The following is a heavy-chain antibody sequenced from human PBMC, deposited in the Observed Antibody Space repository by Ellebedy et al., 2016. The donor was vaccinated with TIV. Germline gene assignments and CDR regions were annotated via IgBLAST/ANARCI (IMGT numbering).Heavy chain of an antibody. CDR2: ISYSGST. CDR3: ARLHRGGDWGFDY. CDR1: GASISSNTYS. V-gene: IGHV4-39*01. J-gene: IGHJ4*02. Sequence: SETLSLTXTVSGASISSNTYSWGWIRQPPGKGLEWIGSISYSGSTYYNPSLKSRVTISVDTSKNQFSLKLSSVTAADTAVYYCARLHRGGDWGFDYWGQGTLVTVSS. D-gene: IGHD2-21*01.